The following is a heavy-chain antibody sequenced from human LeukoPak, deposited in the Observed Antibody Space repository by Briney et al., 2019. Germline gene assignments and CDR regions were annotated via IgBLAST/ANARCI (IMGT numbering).Heavy chain of an antibody. CDR3: ARAVYYDFWSGYSDY. CDR1: GYTFTSYG. J-gene: IGHJ4*02. V-gene: IGHV1-18*01. D-gene: IGHD3-3*01. Sequence: ASVKVSCKASGYTFTSYGISWVRQAPGQGLEWMGWISAYNGNTNYAQKLQGRVTMTTDTSTSTAYMELRSLRSDDTAMYYCARAVYYDFWSGYSDYWGQGTLVTVSS. CDR2: ISAYNGNT.